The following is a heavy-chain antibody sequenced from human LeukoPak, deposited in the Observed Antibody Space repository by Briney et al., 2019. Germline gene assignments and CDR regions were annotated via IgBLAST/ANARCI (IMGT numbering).Heavy chain of an antibody. CDR3: ARAGTSTQYYYYTDV. Sequence: PGGSLRLSCAASGFTFSSYEMNWVRQAPGKGLEWVSYISSSGSTIYYADSVKGRFTISRDNAKNSLYLQMNSLRAEDTAVYYCARAGTSTQYYYYTDVWGKGATVTVSS. D-gene: IGHD1-1*01. CDR2: ISSSGSTI. CDR1: GFTFSSYE. V-gene: IGHV3-48*03. J-gene: IGHJ6*03.